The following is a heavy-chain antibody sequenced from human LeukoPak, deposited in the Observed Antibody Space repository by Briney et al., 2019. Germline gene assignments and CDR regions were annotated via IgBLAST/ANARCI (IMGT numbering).Heavy chain of an antibody. CDR1: GYSFTNYW. V-gene: IGHV5-51*01. CDR2: IYPGDSDT. J-gene: IGHJ4*02. CDR3: GRSSMSGWGNSFFDY. D-gene: IGHD6-19*01. Sequence: HGESLKISCKGSGYSFTNYWIGWVRQMPGKGLEWMGIIYPGDSDTRYSPSFQGQVTISADKSISTAYLQWSSLKASDTAMYYCGRSSMSGWGNSFFDYWGQGTLVTVSS.